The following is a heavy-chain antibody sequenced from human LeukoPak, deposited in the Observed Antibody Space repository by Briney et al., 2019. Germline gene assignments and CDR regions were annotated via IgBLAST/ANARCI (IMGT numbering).Heavy chain of an antibody. CDR2: ISSSSSPI. J-gene: IGHJ4*02. Sequence: GGSLRLSCAASGFTFSSYSMNWVRQAPGKGLEWVSYISSSSSPIYYGDSVKGRFTISRDNVKNSLYLQMNSLRDEDTAVYYCVRKCSGGSCWFDYWGQGTLVTVSS. CDR1: GFTFSSYS. CDR3: VRKCSGGSCWFDY. D-gene: IGHD2-15*01. V-gene: IGHV3-48*02.